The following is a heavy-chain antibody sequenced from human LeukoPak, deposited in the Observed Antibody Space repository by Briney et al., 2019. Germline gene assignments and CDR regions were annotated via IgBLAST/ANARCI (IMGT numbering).Heavy chain of an antibody. V-gene: IGHV3-30-3*01. Sequence: GGSLRLSCAASGFTFSSYAMHWVRQAPGKGLEWVAVISYDGSNKYYADSVKGRFTISRDNSKNTLYLQMNSLRAEGTAVYYCARAKTDDYFDYWGQGTLVTVSS. CDR2: ISYDGSNK. CDR1: GFTFSSYA. CDR3: ARAKTDDYFDY. J-gene: IGHJ4*02.